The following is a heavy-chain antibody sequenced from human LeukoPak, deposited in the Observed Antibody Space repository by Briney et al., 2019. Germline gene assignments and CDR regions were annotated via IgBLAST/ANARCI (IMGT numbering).Heavy chain of an antibody. CDR1: GFTFSSYW. D-gene: IGHD1-26*01. CDR2: MNQDGSEK. J-gene: IGHJ4*02. CDR3: ARGGSI. V-gene: IGHV3-7*01. Sequence: PGGSLRLSCAASGFTFSSYWMSWVRQAPGKGLEWVANMNQDGSEKYYVDSVRGRFTIARDNAKNSLYLQRSSPRVEDTAVYYCARGGSIGGQGTLVTVSS.